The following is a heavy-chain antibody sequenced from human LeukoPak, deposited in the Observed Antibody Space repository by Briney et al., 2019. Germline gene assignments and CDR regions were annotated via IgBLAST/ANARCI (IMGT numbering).Heavy chain of an antibody. J-gene: IGHJ1*01. V-gene: IGHV3-7*01. CDR3: ARARRPSSYLGFQL. Sequence: GGSLSLSCAASGFTFTTYWMSWVRQLPGKGLEWVANINQDGTEKYYVDSVKGRFTISRDNAKNSLDLQMNSLRAEDSAVYYCARARRPSSYLGFQLWGQGTLVTVSS. CDR2: INQDGTEK. D-gene: IGHD6-13*01. CDR1: GFTFTTYW.